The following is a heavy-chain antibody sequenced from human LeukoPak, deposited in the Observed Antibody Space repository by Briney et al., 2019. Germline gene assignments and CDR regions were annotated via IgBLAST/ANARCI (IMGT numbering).Heavy chain of an antibody. J-gene: IGHJ4*02. D-gene: IGHD6-13*01. CDR2: ISAYNGNT. Sequence: ASVKVCCKASGYTFTSYGISWVRQAPGQGLEWMGWISAYNGNTNYAQKLQGRVTMTTDTSTSTAYMELRSLRSDDTAVYYCARVPSAIAAASLSENWGQGTLVTVSS. CDR1: GYTFTSYG. V-gene: IGHV1-18*01. CDR3: ARVPSAIAAASLSEN.